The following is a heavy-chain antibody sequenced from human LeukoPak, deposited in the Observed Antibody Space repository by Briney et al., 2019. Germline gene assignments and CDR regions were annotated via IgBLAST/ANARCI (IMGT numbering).Heavy chain of an antibody. J-gene: IGHJ4*02. CDR1: GFTFSSHW. CDR3: ARDHKGVFEY. D-gene: IGHD3-10*01. V-gene: IGHV3-7*01. CDR2: IKPDGSEK. Sequence: PGGSLRLSCAASGFTFSSHWMSWVRQAPGKGLEWVANIKPDGSEKYFVDSVKGRFTISRDNAKNSLYLQMNSLRAEDTAVYYCARDHKGVFEYWGQGTLVTVSS.